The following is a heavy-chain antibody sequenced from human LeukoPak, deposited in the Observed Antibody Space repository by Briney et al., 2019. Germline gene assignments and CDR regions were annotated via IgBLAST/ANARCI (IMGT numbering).Heavy chain of an antibody. V-gene: IGHV1-2*02. D-gene: IGHD6-13*01. CDR2: INPNSGGT. Sequence: ASVKVSYKASGYTFTGYYMHWVRQAPGQGLEWMGWINPNSGGTNYAQKFQGRVTMTRDTSISTAYMELSRLRSDDTAVYYCARDRVRIAAAGTGWFDPWGQGTLATVSS. CDR1: GYTFTGYY. CDR3: ARDRVRIAAAGTGWFDP. J-gene: IGHJ5*02.